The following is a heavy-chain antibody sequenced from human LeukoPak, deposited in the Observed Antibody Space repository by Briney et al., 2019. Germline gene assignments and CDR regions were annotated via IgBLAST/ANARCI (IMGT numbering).Heavy chain of an antibody. CDR1: GGSFSGYY. J-gene: IGHJ3*02. D-gene: IGHD3-16*02. Sequence: PSETLSLTCAVYGGSFSGYYWSWIRQPPGKGLEWIGEINHSGSTNYNPSLKSRVTISVDTSKNQFSLKLSSVTAADTAVYYCARGLFGGVIAPRGAFDIWGQGTMVTVSS. CDR3: ARGLFGGVIAPRGAFDI. CDR2: INHSGST. V-gene: IGHV4-34*01.